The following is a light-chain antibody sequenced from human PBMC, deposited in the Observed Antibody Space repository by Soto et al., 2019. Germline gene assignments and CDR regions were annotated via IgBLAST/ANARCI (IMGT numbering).Light chain of an antibody. J-gene: IGKJ1*01. CDR2: GAS. CDR3: QQYSNSAST. CDR1: QSVSTSSF. Sequence: DIVLTQSPGTLSLSPGDRATLSCRASQSVSTSSFLAWYQQKPGQTPRLVIYGASSRATGIPDRFSGSGSGTDFTLTISRLEPEDFAVYYCQQYSNSASTFGQGTKVDNK. V-gene: IGKV3-20*01.